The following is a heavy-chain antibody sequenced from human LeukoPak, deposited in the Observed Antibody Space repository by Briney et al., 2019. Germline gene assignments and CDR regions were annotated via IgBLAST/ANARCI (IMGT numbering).Heavy chain of an antibody. CDR2: ISGSGGST. CDR3: AEDGYDSSGYYYGWYFDL. J-gene: IGHJ2*01. D-gene: IGHD3-22*01. Sequence: GGSLRLSCAASGFTFSSYAMSWVRQAPGKGLEWVSAISGSGGSTYYADSVKGRFTISRDNSKNTLYLQMNSLRAEDTAVYYCAEDGYDSSGYYYGWYFDLWGRGTLVTVSS. V-gene: IGHV3-23*01. CDR1: GFTFSSYA.